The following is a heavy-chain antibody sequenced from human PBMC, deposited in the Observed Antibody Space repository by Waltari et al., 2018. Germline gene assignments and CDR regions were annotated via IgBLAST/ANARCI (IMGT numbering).Heavy chain of an antibody. CDR3: ARRSFFSGNAAFDI. D-gene: IGHD6-19*01. J-gene: IGHJ3*02. CDR2: IYPADSDT. CDR1: GYTFNHYW. V-gene: IGHV5-51*01. Sequence: EVQLVQSGAEVKKPGQSPKISCKGSGYTFNHYWIGWVRQMPGKGLAWMGVIYPADSDTRYSPSFQGQVTMSADKSISTAYLQWSSLKASDTAMYYCARRSFFSGNAAFDIWGQGTMVTVSS.